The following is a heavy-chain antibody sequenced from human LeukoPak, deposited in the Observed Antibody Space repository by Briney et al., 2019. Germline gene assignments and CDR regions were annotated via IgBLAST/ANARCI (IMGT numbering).Heavy chain of an antibody. V-gene: IGHV3-74*01. Sequence: PGGSLRLSCAASGFTFSSYWMHWVRQAPGKGLVWVSRINSVGSSKSYADSVKGRFTISRDNAKDTLYVQMNSLRAEDTAVYYCAKSIAVAGKEEVYYYYYGMDVWGQGTTVTVSS. CDR3: AKSIAVAGKEEVYYYYYGMDV. CDR1: GFTFSSYW. D-gene: IGHD6-19*01. CDR2: INSVGSSK. J-gene: IGHJ6*02.